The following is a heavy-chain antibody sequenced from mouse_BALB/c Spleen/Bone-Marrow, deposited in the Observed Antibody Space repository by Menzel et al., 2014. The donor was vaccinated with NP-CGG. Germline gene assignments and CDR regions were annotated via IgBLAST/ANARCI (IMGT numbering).Heavy chain of an antibody. CDR3: AREEGLRRGDYYVMDY. V-gene: IGHV1-14*01. CDR1: GYTFTGYV. D-gene: IGHD2-4*01. CDR2: INSYSDGT. Sequence: EVQLQQSGPELVKPGASVKMSCKASGYTFTGYVMNWVQQKPGQGLEWIGYINSYSDGTKYNEKFKGKATLTFAKSSSTAFIELSSMTSEDSAVYYCAREEGLRRGDYYVMDYWGQGTSVTVSS. J-gene: IGHJ4*01.